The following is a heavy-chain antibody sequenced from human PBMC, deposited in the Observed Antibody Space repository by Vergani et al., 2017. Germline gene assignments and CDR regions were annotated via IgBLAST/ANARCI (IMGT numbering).Heavy chain of an antibody. Sequence: QVQLVQSGAEVKKPGSSVKVSCKASGGTFSSYTISWVRQAPGQGLEWMGRIIPILGIANYAQKFQGRVTITADKSTSTAYMELSSLRSEDTAVYFCARGASYFDSGGYADTWGQGTLVTVS. CDR1: GGTFSSYT. J-gene: IGHJ5*02. V-gene: IGHV1-69*02. CDR3: ARGASYFDSGGYADT. D-gene: IGHD3-22*01. CDR2: IIPILGIA.